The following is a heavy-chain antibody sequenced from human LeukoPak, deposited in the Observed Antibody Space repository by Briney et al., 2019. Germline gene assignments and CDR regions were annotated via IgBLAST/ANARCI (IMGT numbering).Heavy chain of an antibody. D-gene: IGHD3-3*01. CDR2: ISAYNGNT. V-gene: IGHV1-18*01. CDR1: GYTFTSYG. Sequence: ASVQVSCKASGYTFTSYGISWVRQAPGQGLEWMGWISAYNGNTNYAQKLQGRVTMTTDTSTSTAYMELRSLRSDDTAVYYCARTPHYDFWSGYYTAYYYGMDVWGQGTTVTVSS. J-gene: IGHJ6*02. CDR3: ARTPHYDFWSGYYTAYYYGMDV.